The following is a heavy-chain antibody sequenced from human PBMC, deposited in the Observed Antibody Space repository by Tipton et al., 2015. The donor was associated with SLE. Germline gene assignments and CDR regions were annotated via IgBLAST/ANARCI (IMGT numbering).Heavy chain of an antibody. CDR3: ANWPVLYGDTGRY. J-gene: IGHJ4*02. D-gene: IGHD4-17*01. CDR1: GFTFSSYG. Sequence: SLRLSCAASGFTFSSYGMHWVRQAPGKGLEWVAVISYDGSNKCYADSVKGRFTISRDNSKNTLYLQMNSLRPEDSAVYYCANWPVLYGDTGRYWGQGTLVTVSS. CDR2: ISYDGSNK. V-gene: IGHV3-30*18.